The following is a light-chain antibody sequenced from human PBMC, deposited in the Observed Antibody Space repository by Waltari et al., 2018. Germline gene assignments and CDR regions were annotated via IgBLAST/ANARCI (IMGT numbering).Light chain of an antibody. J-gene: IGLJ1*01. V-gene: IGLV1-47*01. Sequence: QSVLTQPPSASATPGQRFTISCSGSTSNIGNNYVSWYQQLLGAAPKLRVYRNDPRPSGVPDRFSGSKSDTSTSLTISGLRSEDEAEYYCASWDDSLSAYVFGTGTKVTVL. CDR3: ASWDDSLSAYV. CDR2: RND. CDR1: TSNIGNNY.